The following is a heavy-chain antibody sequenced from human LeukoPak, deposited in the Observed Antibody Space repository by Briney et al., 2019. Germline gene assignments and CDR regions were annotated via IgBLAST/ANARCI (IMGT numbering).Heavy chain of an antibody. Sequence: AGSLRLSCAASGFTFSSYGMHWARQAPGKGLEWVAVISYDGSNKYYADSVKGRFTISRDNSKNTLYLQMNSLRAEDTAVYYCAKDLLVDDYGGKGAFDYWGQGTLVTVSS. J-gene: IGHJ4*02. CDR2: ISYDGSNK. V-gene: IGHV3-30*18. D-gene: IGHD4-23*01. CDR1: GFTFSSYG. CDR3: AKDLLVDDYGGKGAFDY.